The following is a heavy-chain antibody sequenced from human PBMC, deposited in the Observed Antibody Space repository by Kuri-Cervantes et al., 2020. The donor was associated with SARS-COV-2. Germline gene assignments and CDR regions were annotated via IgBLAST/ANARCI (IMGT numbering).Heavy chain of an antibody. CDR1: GFTFSTSW. V-gene: IGHV3-15*07. D-gene: IGHD2-21*01. CDR2: IKLESEGRAT. Sequence: GGSLRLSCAASGFTFSTSWMHWVRQAPGKGLEWVGFIKLESEGRATDYAAPVRGRFTISRDDSNNALYLQMNGLKTDDTAVYYCLRDWYGVDFWGQGTTVTVSS. CDR3: LRDWYGVDF. J-gene: IGHJ6*02.